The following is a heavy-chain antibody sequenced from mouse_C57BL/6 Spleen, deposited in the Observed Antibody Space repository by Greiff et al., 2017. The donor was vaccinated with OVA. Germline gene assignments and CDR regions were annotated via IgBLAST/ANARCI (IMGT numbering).Heavy chain of an antibody. Sequence: EVHLVESGGGLVQPGGSLKLSCAASGFTFSDYYMYWVRQTPEKRLEWVAYISNGGGSTYYPDTVKGRFTISRDNAKNTLYLQMSRLKSEDTAMYYCARLRSPYWYFDVWGTGTTVTVSS. J-gene: IGHJ1*03. D-gene: IGHD1-1*01. CDR1: GFTFSDYY. CDR2: ISNGGGST. V-gene: IGHV5-12*01. CDR3: ARLRSPYWYFDV.